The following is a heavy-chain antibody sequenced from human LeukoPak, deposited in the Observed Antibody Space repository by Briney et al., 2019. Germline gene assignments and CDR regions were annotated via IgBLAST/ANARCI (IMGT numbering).Heavy chain of an antibody. CDR1: GFTFSSYG. D-gene: IGHD6-6*01. Sequence: GGSLRLSCAASGFTFSSYGMHWVRQAPGKGLGWVAVISYDGSNKYYADSVKGRFTISRDNSKNMLYLQMNSLRAEDTAVYYCAKWKYSNSGIDDYWGQGTLVTVSS. CDR3: AKWKYSNSGIDDY. V-gene: IGHV3-30*18. CDR2: ISYDGSNK. J-gene: IGHJ4*02.